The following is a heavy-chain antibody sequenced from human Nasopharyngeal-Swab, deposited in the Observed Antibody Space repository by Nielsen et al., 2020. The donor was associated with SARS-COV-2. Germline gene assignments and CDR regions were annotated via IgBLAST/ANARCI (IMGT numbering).Heavy chain of an antibody. Sequence: SETLSLTCAVFGGSFSGPYWSWIRQPPGRGLEWIGEINHSGSTIYIPSLKSRVTISVDTSKNQFSLNLTSVTAADTAMYYCARGPALVIRKTLSSGFDIWGQGTMVTVSS. CDR2: INHSGST. CDR3: ARGPALVIRKTLSSGFDI. J-gene: IGHJ3*02. V-gene: IGHV4-34*01. D-gene: IGHD3-10*01. CDR1: GGSFSGPY.